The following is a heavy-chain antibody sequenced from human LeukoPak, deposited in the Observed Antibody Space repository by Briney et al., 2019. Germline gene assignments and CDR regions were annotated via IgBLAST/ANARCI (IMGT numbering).Heavy chain of an antibody. CDR2: ISGSGGST. J-gene: IGHJ4*02. CDR1: GFTFGDYA. D-gene: IGHD6-19*01. CDR3: AKDWSIAVAGMYFDY. V-gene: IGHV3-23*01. Sequence: PGGSLRLSCTASGFTFGDYAMSWVRQAPGKGLEWVSAISGSGGSTYYADSVKGRFTISRDNSKNTLYLQMNSLRAEDTAVYYCAKDWSIAVAGMYFDYWGQGTLVTVSS.